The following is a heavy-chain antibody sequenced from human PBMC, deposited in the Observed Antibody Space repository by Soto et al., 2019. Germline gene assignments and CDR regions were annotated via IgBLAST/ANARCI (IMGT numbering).Heavy chain of an antibody. CDR2: IRSKAYGGTT. Sequence: GGSLRLSCTASGFTFNDYTLSWVRQAPGKGLEWVGFIRSKAYGGTTEYAASVKGRFTISRDDSKSIAYLQMDSLKTEDTAVYYCTAGKLYPSLDFDYWGQGTLVTVSS. CDR1: GFTFNDYT. CDR3: TAGKLYPSLDFDY. J-gene: IGHJ4*02. V-gene: IGHV3-49*04. D-gene: IGHD2-8*01.